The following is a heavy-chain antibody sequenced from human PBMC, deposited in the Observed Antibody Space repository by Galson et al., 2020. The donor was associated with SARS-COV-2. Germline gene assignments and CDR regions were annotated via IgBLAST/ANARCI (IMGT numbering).Heavy chain of an antibody. CDR2: ISSSGSTI. CDR1: GFTFSDYY. V-gene: IGHV3-11*01. CDR3: ARSGYSYGTLRPNPAVN. Sequence: GESLKISCAASGFTFSDYYMSWIRQAPGKGLEWVSYISSSGSTIYYADSVKGRFTISRDNAKNSLYLQMNSLRAEDTAVYYCARSGYSYGTLRPNPAVNWGQGTLVTVSS. D-gene: IGHD5-18*01. J-gene: IGHJ4*02.